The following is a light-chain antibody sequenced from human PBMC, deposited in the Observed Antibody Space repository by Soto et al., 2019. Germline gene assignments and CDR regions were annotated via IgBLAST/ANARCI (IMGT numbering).Light chain of an antibody. J-gene: IGKJ1*01. CDR1: QGIGTA. CDR2: GAS. Sequence: IQLTQSPSSLYAFGGDRFNLSGRASQGIGTALGWYQQKPGKPAKVLIYGASNLQSGVTPRFSGSGSGTDFTTAISSLQPEDSATYYCLPDINYPWTFGQGTKVDIK. CDR3: LPDINYPWT. V-gene: IGKV1-6*02.